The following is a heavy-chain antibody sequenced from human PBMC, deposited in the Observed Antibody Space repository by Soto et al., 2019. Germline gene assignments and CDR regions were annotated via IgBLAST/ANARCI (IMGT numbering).Heavy chain of an antibody. J-gene: IGHJ4*02. Sequence: ASVKVSCKASGYTFTSYDINWVRQATGQGLEWMGWMNPNSGNTGYAQKFQGRVTMTRNTSISTAYMELSSLGSEDTAVYYCARGVEMATILGDWGQGTRVTVSS. CDR2: MNPNSGNT. CDR1: GYTFTSYD. CDR3: ARGVEMATILGD. V-gene: IGHV1-8*01. D-gene: IGHD5-12*01.